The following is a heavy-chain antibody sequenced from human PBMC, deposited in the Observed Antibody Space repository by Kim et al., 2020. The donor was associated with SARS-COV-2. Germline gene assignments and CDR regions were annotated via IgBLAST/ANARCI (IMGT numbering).Heavy chain of an antibody. V-gene: IGHV1-69*13. J-gene: IGHJ6*02. Sequence: SVKVSCKASGGTFSSYAISWVRQAPGQGLEWMGGIIPIFGTANYAQKFQGRVTITADESTSTAYMELSSLRSEDTAVYYCARVGGVRGTGGYYYYYGMDVWGQGTTVTVSS. CDR2: IIPIFGTA. CDR3: ARVGGVRGTGGYYYYYGMDV. D-gene: IGHD3-10*01. CDR1: GGTFSSYA.